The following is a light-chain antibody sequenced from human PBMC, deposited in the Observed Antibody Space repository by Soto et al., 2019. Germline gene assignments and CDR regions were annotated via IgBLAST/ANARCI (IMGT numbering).Light chain of an antibody. V-gene: IGLV2-14*01. J-gene: IGLJ2*01. CDR3: SSYTTSTTPVV. CDR1: SSDVGGYNY. CDR2: EVS. Sequence: QSALTQPASVSGSPGQSITISCTGTSSDVGGYNYVSWYQQYPGKVPKVMLYEVSNRPSGVSNRFSGSKSGNTASLTISGLQAEDEAYYYCSSYTTSTTPVVFGGGTKLTVL.